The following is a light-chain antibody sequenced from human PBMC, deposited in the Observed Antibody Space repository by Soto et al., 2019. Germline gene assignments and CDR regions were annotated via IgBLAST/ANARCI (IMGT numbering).Light chain of an antibody. CDR1: QSVSSSY. V-gene: IGKV3-20*01. Sequence: EIVLTQSPGTLSLSPGERATLSCRASQSVSSSYLAWYQQKPGQAPRLLIYGASSRATGIPDRFGGSGSGTDFTLTISRLEPEDFAVYYCQQYGSSPPETFGQGTKVEIK. CDR3: QQYGSSPPET. J-gene: IGKJ1*01. CDR2: GAS.